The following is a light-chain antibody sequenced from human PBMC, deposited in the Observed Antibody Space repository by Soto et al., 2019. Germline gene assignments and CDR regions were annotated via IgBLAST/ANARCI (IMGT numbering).Light chain of an antibody. CDR1: SSNIGSNY. CDR2: RNN. Sequence: QSVLTQPPSASGTPSQWVTTSCSGSSSNIGSNYVCWYQQLPGTAPKLLIYRNNQRPSGVPDRFSGSKSGTSASLAISGLRSEDEADYYCAAWDDSLSGPNVFGTGTKVTVL. J-gene: IGLJ1*01. CDR3: AAWDDSLSGPNV. V-gene: IGLV1-47*01.